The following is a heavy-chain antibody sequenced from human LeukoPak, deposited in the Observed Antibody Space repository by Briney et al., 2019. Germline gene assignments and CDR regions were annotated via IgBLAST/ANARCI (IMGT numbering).Heavy chain of an antibody. D-gene: IGHD5-18*01. Sequence: PGGSLRLSCAASGFTFSSYAMSWVRQAPGKGLEWVSAISGSGGSTYYADSVKGRFTISRDNSKNTLYLHMNSLRAEDTAVYYCAKKGPRGDTATDTRVFWSQYYFDYWGQGTLVTVSS. CDR1: GFTFSSYA. V-gene: IGHV3-23*01. CDR3: AKKGPRGDTATDTRVFWSQYYFDY. J-gene: IGHJ4*02. CDR2: ISGSGGST.